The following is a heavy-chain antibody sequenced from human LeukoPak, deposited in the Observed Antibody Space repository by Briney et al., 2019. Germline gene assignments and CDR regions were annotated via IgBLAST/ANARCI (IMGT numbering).Heavy chain of an antibody. CDR3: ARGGSSGPPPFG. CDR1: GGSISSGGYY. V-gene: IGHV4-31*03. CDR2: IYYSGST. J-gene: IGHJ4*02. Sequence: SETLSLTCTVSGGSISSGGYYWSWIRQHPGEGLEWIGYIYYSGSTYYNPSLKSRVTISVDTSKNQFSLKLSSVTAADTAVYYCARGGSSGPPPFGWGQGTLVTVSS. D-gene: IGHD6-19*01.